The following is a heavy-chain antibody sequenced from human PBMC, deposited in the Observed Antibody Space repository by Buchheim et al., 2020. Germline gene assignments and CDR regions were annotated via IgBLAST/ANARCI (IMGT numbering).Heavy chain of an antibody. CDR1: GFTFSDLW. CDR2: INSYGSST. Sequence: VQLVESGGGLVQLGGSLRLSCAASGFTFSDLWMHWVRQTPGKGLMWVSRINSYGSSTIYGGSVKGRFTVSRDNAKNTLYLQMNSLRAEDTGVYYCARDPLLNGGTLDYWGQGT. J-gene: IGHJ4*02. CDR3: ARDPLLNGGTLDY. D-gene: IGHD1-1*01. V-gene: IGHV3-74*01.